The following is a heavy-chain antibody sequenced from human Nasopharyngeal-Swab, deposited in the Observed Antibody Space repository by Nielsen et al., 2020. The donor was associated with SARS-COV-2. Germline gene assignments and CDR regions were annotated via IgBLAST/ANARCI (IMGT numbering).Heavy chain of an antibody. CDR3: ARARGAYGDYYYYYYTDV. CDR2: TYYRSKWYN. D-gene: IGHD4-17*01. Sequence: SQTLSLTCAISGDSASSSSAAWNWIRQSPSRGLEWLGRTYYRSKWYNDYAVSVKSRITINPDTSKNQFSLHLNSVTPEDTAAYYCARARGAYGDYYYYYYTDVWGKGTTVTVSS. CDR1: GDSASSSSAA. V-gene: IGHV6-1*01. J-gene: IGHJ6*03.